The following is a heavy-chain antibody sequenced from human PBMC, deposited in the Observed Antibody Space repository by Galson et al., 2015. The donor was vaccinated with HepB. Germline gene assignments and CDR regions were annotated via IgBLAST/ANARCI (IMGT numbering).Heavy chain of an antibody. Sequence: SLRLSCAASGFTFSSYSMNWVRQAPGKGLEWVSSISSSSSYIYYADSVKGRFTISRDNAKNSLYLQMNSLRAEDTAVYYCARDRGVLLWFGELPYGMDVWGQGTTVTVPS. CDR2: ISSSSSYI. J-gene: IGHJ6*02. D-gene: IGHD3-10*01. CDR3: ARDRGVLLWFGELPYGMDV. V-gene: IGHV3-21*01. CDR1: GFTFSSYS.